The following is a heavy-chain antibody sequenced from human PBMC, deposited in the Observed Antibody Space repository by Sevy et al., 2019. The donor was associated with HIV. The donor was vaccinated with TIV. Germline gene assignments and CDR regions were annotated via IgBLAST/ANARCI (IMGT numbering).Heavy chain of an antibody. Sequence: GGSLRLSCAASGFTFSSYAMHWVRQAPGKGLEWVAVISYDGSNKYYAHSVKGRFTISRDNSKNTLYLQMNSLRAEDTAVYYCARDGRDGYNPGYYFDYWGQGTLVTVSS. J-gene: IGHJ4*02. CDR2: ISYDGSNK. D-gene: IGHD5-12*01. CDR3: ARDGRDGYNPGYYFDY. CDR1: GFTFSSYA. V-gene: IGHV3-30-3*01.